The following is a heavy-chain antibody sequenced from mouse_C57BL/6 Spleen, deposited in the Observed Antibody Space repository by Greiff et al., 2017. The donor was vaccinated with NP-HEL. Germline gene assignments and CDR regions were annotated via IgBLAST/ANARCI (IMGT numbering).Heavy chain of an antibody. CDR2: IHPNSGST. Sequence: QVQLQQPGAELVKPGASVKLSCKASGYTFTSYWMHWVKQRPGQGLEWIGMIHPNSGSTNYNEKFKSKATLNVDKSSSTAYMQLSSLTSEDSAVYYCARDGSYAMDYWGQGTSVTVSS. D-gene: IGHD1-1*02. J-gene: IGHJ4*01. CDR1: GYTFTSYW. CDR3: ARDGSYAMDY. V-gene: IGHV1-64*01.